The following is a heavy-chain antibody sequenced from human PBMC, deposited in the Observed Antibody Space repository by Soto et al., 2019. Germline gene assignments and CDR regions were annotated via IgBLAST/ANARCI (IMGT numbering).Heavy chain of an antibody. Sequence: GGSLRLSCAASGFTFSSYGMHWVRQAPGKGLEWVAVIWYDGSNKYYADSGKGLFTIARDNSKNTLYMQMNRLRAEDSAVYYGARAHSSDILTGYYPFDYWGQGTLVTVSS. CDR1: GFTFSSYG. CDR3: ARAHSSDILTGYYPFDY. D-gene: IGHD3-9*01. J-gene: IGHJ4*02. CDR2: IWYDGSNK. V-gene: IGHV3-33*01.